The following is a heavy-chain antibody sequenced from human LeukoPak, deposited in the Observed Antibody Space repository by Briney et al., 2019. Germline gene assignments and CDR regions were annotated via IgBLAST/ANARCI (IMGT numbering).Heavy chain of an antibody. V-gene: IGHV3-48*03. Sequence: GGSLRLTCAGSGYTFSSYEMNWGRQAPGKGLEWVSYISSSGSTIYYADSVKGRFTISRDNAKNSLYLQVISQRADHTAVYFCATTASIVWGDFGYWGQGTLVTVSS. D-gene: IGHD3-16*01. CDR3: ATTASIVWGDFGY. CDR1: GYTFSSYE. CDR2: ISSSGSTI. J-gene: IGHJ4*02.